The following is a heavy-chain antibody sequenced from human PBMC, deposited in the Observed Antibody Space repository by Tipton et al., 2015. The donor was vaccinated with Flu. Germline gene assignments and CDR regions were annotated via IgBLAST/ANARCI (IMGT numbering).Heavy chain of an antibody. CDR3: ARSIVAFDI. D-gene: IGHD2-15*01. J-gene: IGHJ3*02. CDR2: INHSGST. CDR1: GGSFSGYY. Sequence: TLSLTCAVYGGSFSGYYWSWIRQPPGKGLEWIGEINHSGSTNYNPSLKSRVTISVDTSKNQFSLKLSSVTAADTAVYYCARSIVAFDIWGQGTMVTVSS. V-gene: IGHV4-34*01.